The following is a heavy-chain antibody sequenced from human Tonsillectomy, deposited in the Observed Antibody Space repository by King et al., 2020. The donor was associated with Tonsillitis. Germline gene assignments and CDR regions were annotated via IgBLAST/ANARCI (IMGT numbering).Heavy chain of an antibody. CDR1: GGSISRSSSY. J-gene: IGHJ4*02. CDR3: VRSGYSSSFVHY. Sequence: QVQLQESGPGLVKPSETLSLTFAVSGGSISRSSSYWGWIRQPPGKGLEWIGNVFYSGSTYYNPSLVSRVTMSVDTSQNQLSLELSSVTAADTAVYYCVRSGYSSSFVHYWRQGTLVTVSS. D-gene: IGHD6-6*01. V-gene: IGHV4-39*01. CDR2: VFYSGST.